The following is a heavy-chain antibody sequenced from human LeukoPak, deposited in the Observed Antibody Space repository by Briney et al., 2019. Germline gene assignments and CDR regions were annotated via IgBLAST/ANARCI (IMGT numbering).Heavy chain of an antibody. D-gene: IGHD3-3*01. Sequence: SETLSLTCTVSGGSISSYYWSWIRQPPGKGLEWIGHIYYSGSTYYNPSLKSRVTISVDTSKNQFSLKLSSVTAADTAVYYCARSRSGYYGDVDYWGQGTLVTVSS. CDR3: ARSRSGYYGDVDY. J-gene: IGHJ4*02. CDR1: GGSISSYY. CDR2: IYYSGST. V-gene: IGHV4-59*06.